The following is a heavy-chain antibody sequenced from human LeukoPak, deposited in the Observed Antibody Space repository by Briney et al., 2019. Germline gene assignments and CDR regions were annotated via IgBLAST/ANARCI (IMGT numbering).Heavy chain of an antibody. V-gene: IGHV3-21*01. J-gene: IGHJ4*02. Sequence: GGSLRLSCAASGFTFSSYSMNWVRQAPGKGLEWVSSINSSSSYIYYADSVKGRFTISRDNAKNSLYLQMNSLRAEDTAVFYCARDGIAAAFPNYFDYWGQGTLVTVSS. CDR3: ARDGIAAAFPNYFDY. CDR2: INSSSSYI. CDR1: GFTFSSYS. D-gene: IGHD6-13*01.